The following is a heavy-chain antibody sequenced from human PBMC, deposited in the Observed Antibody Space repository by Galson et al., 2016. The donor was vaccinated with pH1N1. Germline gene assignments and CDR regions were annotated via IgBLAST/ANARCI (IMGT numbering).Heavy chain of an antibody. CDR3: ARRGINGTDF. V-gene: IGHV5-51*03. J-gene: IGHJ4*02. D-gene: IGHD1/OR15-1a*01. CDR2: IYPGDSDT. Sequence: QSGAEVKKPGESLKISCKGFGYSFSSYWIGWVRQLPGKGLEWMGIIYPGDSDTRYSPSFLGQVIMSADKSISTAFLQWSSLNASDTAMYYCARRGINGTDFWGQGTLVTVSS. CDR1: GYSFSSYW.